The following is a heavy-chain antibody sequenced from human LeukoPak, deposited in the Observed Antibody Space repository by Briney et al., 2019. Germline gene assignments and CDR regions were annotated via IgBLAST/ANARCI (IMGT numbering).Heavy chain of an antibody. CDR2: ISYDGSNK. CDR1: GFTFSSYA. J-gene: IGHJ4*02. Sequence: PGGSLRLSCAASGFTFSSYAMHWVRQAPGKGLEWVAVISYDGSNKYYADSVKGRFTISRDNSKNTLYLQMNSLRAEDTAVYYCARASSLYYYGSGSLSLGGPLFDYWGQGTLATVSS. V-gene: IGHV3-30-3*01. D-gene: IGHD3-10*01. CDR3: ARASSLYYYGSGSLSLGGPLFDY.